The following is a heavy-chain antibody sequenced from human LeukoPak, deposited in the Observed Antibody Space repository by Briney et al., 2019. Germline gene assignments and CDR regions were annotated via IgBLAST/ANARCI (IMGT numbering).Heavy chain of an antibody. CDR1: GYTFTSYD. Sequence: GASVKVSCKASGYTFTSYDINWVRQATGQGLEWMGWINPNSGGTNYAQKFQGRVTMTRDTSISTAYMELSRLRSDDTAVYYCARVWAYYYYGSGSIVDDAFDIWGQGTMVTVSS. J-gene: IGHJ3*02. V-gene: IGHV1-2*02. D-gene: IGHD3-10*01. CDR3: ARVWAYYYYGSGSIVDDAFDI. CDR2: INPNSGGT.